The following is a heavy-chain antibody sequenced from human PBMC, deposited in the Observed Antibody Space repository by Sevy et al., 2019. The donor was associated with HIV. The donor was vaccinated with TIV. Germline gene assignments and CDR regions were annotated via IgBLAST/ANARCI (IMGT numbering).Heavy chain of an antibody. J-gene: IGHJ4*02. V-gene: IGHV1-2*02. Sequence: ASVKVSCKASGYTFTGYYMHWVRQAPGQGLEWMGWINPNSGGTNYAQKFQGRVTMTRDTSISTAYMELSRLRFDDMAVYYCVRGRAMSEQHLLNDYWGQGTLVTVSS. CDR1: GYTFTGYY. D-gene: IGHD6-13*01. CDR3: VRGRAMSEQHLLNDY. CDR2: INPNSGGT.